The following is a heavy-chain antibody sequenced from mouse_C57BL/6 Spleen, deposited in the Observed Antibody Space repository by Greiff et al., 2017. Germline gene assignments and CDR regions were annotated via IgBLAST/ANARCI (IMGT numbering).Heavy chain of an antibody. CDR2: ISYDGSN. V-gene: IGHV3-6*01. Sequence: EVQLQESGPGLVKPSQSLSLTCSVTGYSITSGYYWNWIRQFPGNKLEWKGYISYDGSNNYNPSLKNRIAITRDTSKNQFFLKLNSVTTEDTATYYCARDRDYDYGFAYWGQGTLVTVSA. CDR3: ARDRDYDYGFAY. J-gene: IGHJ3*01. CDR1: GYSITSGYY. D-gene: IGHD2-4*01.